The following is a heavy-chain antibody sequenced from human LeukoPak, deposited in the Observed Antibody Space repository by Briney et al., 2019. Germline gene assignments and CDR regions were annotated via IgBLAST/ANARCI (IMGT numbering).Heavy chain of an antibody. J-gene: IGHJ3*02. CDR1: GGSISGYY. D-gene: IGHD1-1*01. CDR2: IYTSGST. V-gene: IGHV4-4*07. CDR3: ARGGDSWNDAFDI. Sequence: PSETLSLTCTVSGGSISGYYWSWIRQPAGKGLEWIGRIYTSGSTNYNPSLKSRVTMSVDTSKNQFSLKLSSVTAADTAVYYCARGGDSWNDAFDIWGQGTMVTVSS.